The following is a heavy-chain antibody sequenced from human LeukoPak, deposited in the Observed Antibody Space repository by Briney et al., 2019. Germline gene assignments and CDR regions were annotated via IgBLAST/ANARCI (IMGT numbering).Heavy chain of an antibody. CDR3: ARGSIAVAGYFDY. J-gene: IGHJ4*02. Sequence: SETLSLTCAVYGGSFSGYYWSWIRQPPGKGLEWIGEINHSGSTNYNPSLKSRVTISEDTSKNQFSLKLSSVTAADTAVYYCARGSIAVAGYFDYWGQGTLVTVSS. CDR2: INHSGST. D-gene: IGHD6-19*01. CDR1: GGSFSGYY. V-gene: IGHV4-34*01.